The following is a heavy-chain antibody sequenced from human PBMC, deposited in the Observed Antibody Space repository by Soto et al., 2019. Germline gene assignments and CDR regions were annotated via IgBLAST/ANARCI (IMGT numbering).Heavy chain of an antibody. J-gene: IGHJ4*02. CDR1: GFSFDDYA. D-gene: IGHD5-12*01. CDR3: AKGYYSGYDFAYFDY. V-gene: IGHV3-23*01. Sequence: EVQLLESGGGLVQPGGSLRLSCAASGFSFDDYAMTWVRQAAGKGLEWVSAISGSGDNTYYAYSVKGRFTISRDNSKNTLNLQLNSLRAEDTARYDCAKGYYSGYDFAYFDYWGQGTLVTVSS. CDR2: ISGSGDNT.